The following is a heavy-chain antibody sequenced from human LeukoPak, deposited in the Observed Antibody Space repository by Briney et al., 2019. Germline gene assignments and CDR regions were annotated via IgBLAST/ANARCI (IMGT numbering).Heavy chain of an antibody. D-gene: IGHD2-2*02. V-gene: IGHV4-39*01. Sequence: SQTLSLTCTVSGGSISSGSYYWRWIRQPPGKGLEWVGEINHSGSTNYNPSLKSRFTISVDTSKNQFSLKLSSVTAADTAVYYCARGSVDVVVPAAIRGKYYFDYWGQGTLVTVSS. CDR1: GGSISSGSYY. J-gene: IGHJ4*02. CDR3: ARGSVDVVVPAAIRGKYYFDY. CDR2: INHSGST.